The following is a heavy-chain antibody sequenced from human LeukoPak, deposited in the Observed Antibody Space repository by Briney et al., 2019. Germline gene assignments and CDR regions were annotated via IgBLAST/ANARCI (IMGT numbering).Heavy chain of an antibody. CDR2: INHSGST. Sequence: SETLSLTCTVSGDSITSSAYYWSWIRQPPGKGLEWIGEINHSGSTNYNPSLKSRVTISVDTSKNQFSLKLSSVTAADTAVYYCARDQYSSFNWFDPWGQGTLVTVSS. D-gene: IGHD6-6*01. CDR3: ARDQYSSFNWFDP. V-gene: IGHV4-39*07. J-gene: IGHJ5*02. CDR1: GDSITSSAYY.